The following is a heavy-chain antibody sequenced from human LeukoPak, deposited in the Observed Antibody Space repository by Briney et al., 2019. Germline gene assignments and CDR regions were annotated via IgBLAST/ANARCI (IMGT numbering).Heavy chain of an antibody. D-gene: IGHD1-26*01. CDR3: ARGNSGPEY. V-gene: IGHV4-34*01. Sequence: SETLSLTCAVYGGSFSGYYWSWIRQPPGKGLEWIGEINHSGSTNYNPSLKSRVTISVDTSKNQFSLKLSSVTAADTGVYYCARGNSGPEYWGRGILVTVSS. CDR2: INHSGST. J-gene: IGHJ4*02. CDR1: GGSFSGYY.